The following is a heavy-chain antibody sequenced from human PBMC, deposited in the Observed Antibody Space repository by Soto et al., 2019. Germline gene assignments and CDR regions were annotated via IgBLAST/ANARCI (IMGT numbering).Heavy chain of an antibody. CDR1: GGTFSSYA. CDR2: IIPIFGTA. Sequence: QVQLVQSGAEVKKPGSSVKVSCKASGGTFSSYAISWVRQAPGQGLEWMGGIIPIFGTANYAQKFQGRVTITADESTSTAYIELSSLRSEDTAVYYCARAKREMYYYDSGAYYYYGMDVWGQGTTVTVSS. V-gene: IGHV1-69*01. CDR3: ARAKREMYYYDSGAYYYYGMDV. J-gene: IGHJ6*02. D-gene: IGHD3-22*01.